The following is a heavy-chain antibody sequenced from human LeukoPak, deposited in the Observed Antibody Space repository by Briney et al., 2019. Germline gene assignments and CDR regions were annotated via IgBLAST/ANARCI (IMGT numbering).Heavy chain of an antibody. Sequence: ASVKVSCKASGYTFTGYYMHWVRQAPGQGLEWMGWISAYNGNTNYAQKLQGRVTMTTDTSTSTAYMELRSLRSDDTAVYYCARGLAVAEDYWGQGTLVTVSS. D-gene: IGHD6-19*01. CDR1: GYTFTGYY. CDR2: ISAYNGNT. J-gene: IGHJ4*02. CDR3: ARGLAVAEDY. V-gene: IGHV1-18*04.